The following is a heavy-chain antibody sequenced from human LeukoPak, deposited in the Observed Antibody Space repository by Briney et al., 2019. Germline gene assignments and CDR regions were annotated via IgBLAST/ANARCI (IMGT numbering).Heavy chain of an antibody. V-gene: IGHV3-23*01. CDR3: AKDLDIVATITGN. D-gene: IGHD5-12*01. J-gene: IGHJ4*02. Sequence: GGSLRLSCAASGFTFSSYAMSWVRQAPGKGLEWVSGVSGSGGSTYYADSVKGRFTISRDNSKNTLYLQMNSLRAEDTAVYYCAKDLDIVATITGNWGQGTLVTVSS. CDR2: VSGSGGST. CDR1: GFTFSSYA.